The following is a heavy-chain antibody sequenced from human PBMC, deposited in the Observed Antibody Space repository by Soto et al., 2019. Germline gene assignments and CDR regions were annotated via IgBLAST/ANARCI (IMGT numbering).Heavy chain of an antibody. CDR2: IYHTGTT. CDR3: ATLPPRIVVVMTDLPT. J-gene: IGHJ5*02. Sequence: QLRESGPGLVKPSGTLSLTCFVSGASISSTYWWSWVRQTPGKRLEWIGQIYHTGTTSYTPSLNNRVTISLDKSNNQFSLRLTSMTAADTAVYYCATLPPRIVVVMTDLPTWGQGTLVTVSS. CDR1: GASISSTYW. D-gene: IGHD2-15*01. V-gene: IGHV4-4*02.